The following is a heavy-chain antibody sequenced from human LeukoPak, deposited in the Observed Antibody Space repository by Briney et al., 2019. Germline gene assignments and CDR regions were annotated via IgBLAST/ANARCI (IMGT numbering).Heavy chain of an antibody. CDR2: IYYSGST. Sequence: SETLSLTCTVSGGSISSSSYYWGWIRQPPGKGLEWIGSIYYSGSTYYNPSLKSRVTISVDTSKNQFSLKLSSVTAADTAVYYCARGPIPLMWCSGGSCYPNNWFDPWGQGTLVTVSS. V-gene: IGHV4-39*01. CDR3: ARGPIPLMWCSGGSCYPNNWFDP. D-gene: IGHD2-15*01. J-gene: IGHJ5*02. CDR1: GGSISSSSYY.